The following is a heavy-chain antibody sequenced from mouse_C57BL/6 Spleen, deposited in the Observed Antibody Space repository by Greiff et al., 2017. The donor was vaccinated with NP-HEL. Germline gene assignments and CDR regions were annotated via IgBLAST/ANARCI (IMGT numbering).Heavy chain of an antibody. V-gene: IGHV5-15*01. Sequence: EVQLVESGGGLVQPGGSLKLSCAASGFTFSDYGMAWVRQAPRKGPEWVAFISNLAYSIYYADTVTGRFTLSRENAKNTLYLEMSSLRSEDTAMYYCARLSYYGSGDFDYWGQGTTLTVSS. D-gene: IGHD1-1*01. CDR2: ISNLAYSI. CDR1: GFTFSDYG. J-gene: IGHJ2*01. CDR3: ARLSYYGSGDFDY.